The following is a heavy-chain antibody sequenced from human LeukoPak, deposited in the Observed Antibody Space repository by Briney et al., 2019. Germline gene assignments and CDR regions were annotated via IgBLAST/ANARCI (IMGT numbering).Heavy chain of an antibody. V-gene: IGHV2-5*01. CDR3: AHKGRGSGSYNM. J-gene: IGHJ4*02. CDR1: GGSISSYYW. D-gene: IGHD3-10*01. Sequence: TLSLTCTVSGGSISSYYWSWIRQPPGKALEWLAVTYWNKDKSYSPSLKSRLTITKDTSKNQVVLIMTNMDPVDTATYYCAHKGRGSGSYNMWGQGTLVTVSS. CDR2: TYWNKDK.